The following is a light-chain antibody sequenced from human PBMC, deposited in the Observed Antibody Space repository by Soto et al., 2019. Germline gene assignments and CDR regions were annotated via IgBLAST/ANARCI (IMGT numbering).Light chain of an antibody. CDR3: QQYGDSRT. Sequence: EILLTQSPGTLSLSPGERATLSCSASHSVGSNYLAWYQQKPGHAPKLLIYAASRRATGIPDRLSGSGSETDFTLTISRLEPEDFAVYYCQQYGDSRTFGQGTKVDIK. V-gene: IGKV3-20*01. CDR1: HSVGSNY. J-gene: IGKJ1*01. CDR2: AAS.